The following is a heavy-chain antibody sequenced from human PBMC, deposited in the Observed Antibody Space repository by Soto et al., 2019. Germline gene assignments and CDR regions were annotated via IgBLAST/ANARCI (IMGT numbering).Heavy chain of an antibody. CDR2: ISGSGGTT. Sequence: AXXSLRVWCGVAGVTLKKHPRSWVRRAPGKGLEWVSGISGSGGTTYYADSVKGRFTISKDISKDTLYLQMDSLRGEDTAVYYCANESPFDPWGHGTLVPVS. CDR1: GVTLKKHP. J-gene: IGHJ5*02. V-gene: IGHV3-23*01. CDR3: ANESPFDP.